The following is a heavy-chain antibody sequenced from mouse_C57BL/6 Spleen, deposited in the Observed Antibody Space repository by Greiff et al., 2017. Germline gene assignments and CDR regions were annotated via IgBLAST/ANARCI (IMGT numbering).Heavy chain of an antibody. CDR3: ARGGHDLLWDYYAMDS. CDR1: GYTFTSYW. V-gene: IGHV1-53*01. D-gene: IGHD2-1*01. CDR2: INPSNGGT. J-gene: IGHJ4*01. Sequence: VQLQQSGTELVKPGASVKLSCKASGYTFTSYWMHWVKQRPGQGLEWIGNINPSNGGTNYNEKFKSKATLTVDKSSSTAYMQLSSLTSEDSAVXYCARGGHDLLWDYYAMDSWGQGTSVTASS.